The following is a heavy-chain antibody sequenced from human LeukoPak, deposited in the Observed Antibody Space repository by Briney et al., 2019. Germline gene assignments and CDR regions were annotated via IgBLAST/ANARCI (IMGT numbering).Heavy chain of an antibody. CDR3: ARDRDRYGDIVASDI. D-gene: IGHD4-17*01. J-gene: IGHJ3*02. CDR2: ISSSGSTI. CDR1: AFTFSSYS. Sequence: TGGSLRLSCVASAFTFSSYSMSWIRQAPGRGLEWVSYISSSGSTIYYADSVKGRFTISRDNAKNSLYLQMNSLRAEDTAVYYCARDRDRYGDIVASDIWGQGTMVTVSS. V-gene: IGHV3-48*04.